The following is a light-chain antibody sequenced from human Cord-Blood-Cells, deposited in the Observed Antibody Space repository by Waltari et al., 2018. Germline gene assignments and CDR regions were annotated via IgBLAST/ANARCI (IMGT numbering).Light chain of an antibody. V-gene: IGLV3-1*01. Sequence: SYELTQPPSVSVSPGQTASITCSGDKLGDKYACWYQHKPGQSPVLVISQDSNRPSGIPERFSGSNSGNTATLTISGTQAMDEADYYCQAWDSSTDYVFGTGTKVTVL. J-gene: IGLJ1*01. CDR2: QDS. CDR3: QAWDSSTDYV. CDR1: KLGDKY.